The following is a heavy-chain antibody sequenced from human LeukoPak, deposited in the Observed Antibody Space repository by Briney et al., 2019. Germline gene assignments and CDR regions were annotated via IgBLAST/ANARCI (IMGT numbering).Heavy chain of an antibody. CDR2: IYHSGST. V-gene: IGHV4-30-2*01. Sequence: PSQTLSLTCTVSGGSISSGGYYWSWIRQPPGKGLEWIGYIYHSGSTYYNPSLKSRVTISVDRSKNQFSLKLSSVTAADTAVYYCARQGRSFGVGIYYMDVWGKGTTVTVSS. CDR3: ARQGRSFGVGIYYMDV. J-gene: IGHJ6*03. D-gene: IGHD3-3*01. CDR1: GGSISSGGYY.